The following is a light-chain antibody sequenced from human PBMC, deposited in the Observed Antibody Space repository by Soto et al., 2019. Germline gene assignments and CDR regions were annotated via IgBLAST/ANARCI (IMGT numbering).Light chain of an antibody. CDR2: AAS. CDR1: QGISSY. CDR3: QQYYSYPPT. V-gene: IGKV1-8*01. Sequence: AIRMTQSPSSLSASTGDRVTITCRASQGISSYLAWYQQKPGKAPKLLIYAASTLQSGVPSRFSGSGSGTDFTLTISCLQSEDFATYYCQQYYSYPPTFGQ. J-gene: IGKJ1*01.